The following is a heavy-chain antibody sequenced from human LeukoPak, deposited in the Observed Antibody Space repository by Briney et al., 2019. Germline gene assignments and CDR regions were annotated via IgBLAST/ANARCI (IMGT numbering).Heavy chain of an antibody. D-gene: IGHD2-2*01. CDR3: ARVGCSSTSCPYYYYYGMDV. Sequence: GGSLRLSCAASGFTFSSYWMSWVRQAPGKGLEWVANIKQDGSGKYYVDSVKGRFTISRDNAKNSLYLQMNSLRAEDTAVYYCARVGCSSTSCPYYYYYGMDVWGQGTTVTVSS. CDR1: GFTFSSYW. CDR2: IKQDGSGK. J-gene: IGHJ6*02. V-gene: IGHV3-7*05.